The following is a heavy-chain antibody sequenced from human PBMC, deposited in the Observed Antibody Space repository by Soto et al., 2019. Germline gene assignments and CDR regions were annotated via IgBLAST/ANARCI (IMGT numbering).Heavy chain of an antibody. CDR1: GFTFSSYE. J-gene: IGHJ6*02. Sequence: GGSLRLSCAASGFTFSSYEMNWVRQAPGKGLEWVSYISSSGSTIYYADSVKGRFTISRDNAKNSLYLQMNSLRAEDTAVYYCARSFSSSWDPYGMDVWGQGTTVTVSS. V-gene: IGHV3-48*03. CDR3: ARSFSSSWDPYGMDV. CDR2: ISSSGSTI. D-gene: IGHD6-13*01.